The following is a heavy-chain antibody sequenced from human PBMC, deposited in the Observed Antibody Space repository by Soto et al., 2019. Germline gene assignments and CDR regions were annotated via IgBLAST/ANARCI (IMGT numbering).Heavy chain of an antibody. CDR3: VRNDWYRFDP. CDR1: GGSITSNW. J-gene: IGHJ5*02. Sequence: QVQLQESGPGLVNPSGTLSLTCAVSGGSITSNWWSWVRQPPGKGLEWIGEIHHSGSFNYNPSLRSRGTISIDKSKYQLSLKLTSVTAAVTPVHYCVRNDWYRFDPGGQATLVTVSS. D-gene: IGHD3-9*01. CDR2: IHHSGSF. V-gene: IGHV4-4*02.